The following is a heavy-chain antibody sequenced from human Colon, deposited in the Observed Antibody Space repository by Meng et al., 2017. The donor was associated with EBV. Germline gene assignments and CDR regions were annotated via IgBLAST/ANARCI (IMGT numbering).Heavy chain of an antibody. CDR1: GGALSGYA. V-gene: IGHV4-34*01. J-gene: IGHJ5*02. D-gene: IGHD2-8*01. CDR3: ARGGGVIKGLVTWFDR. CDR2: INHSGTI. Sequence: QLQQVGGGLLEPSEPLLSPCGVFGGALSGYACSSMRRTPGKGLEWIGEINHSGTINYNPSLRCRVTIAVNRSNNQFSLRLRSVTAADTAVYYCARGGGVIKGLVTWFDRWGQGTLVTVSS.